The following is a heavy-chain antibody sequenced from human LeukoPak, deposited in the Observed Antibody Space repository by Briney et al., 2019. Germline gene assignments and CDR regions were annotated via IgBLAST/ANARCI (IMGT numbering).Heavy chain of an antibody. V-gene: IGHV4-59*01. Sequence: SETLSLTCAVSGGSISVYYCTWIRQPPGKGLEWIGYIYYSGITNFNPSLTSRVTASVDTSNNQFSLKLSSVTAADTAVYYCARGQVSEGDYYYGMDVWGQGTTVTVSS. D-gene: IGHD1-14*01. CDR1: GGSISVYY. CDR2: IYYSGIT. CDR3: ARGQVSEGDYYYGMDV. J-gene: IGHJ6*02.